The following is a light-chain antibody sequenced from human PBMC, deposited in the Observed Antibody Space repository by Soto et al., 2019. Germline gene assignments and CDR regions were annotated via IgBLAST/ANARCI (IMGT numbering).Light chain of an antibody. V-gene: IGKV1-5*03. CDR3: QQYAFYPWT. J-gene: IGKJ1*01. Sequence: DIQMTQSPSTLSASVGDRVTITCRGSQGMSSWLAWYQQKPGKAPKLLIYKASSLETGVPSRFSGSGSGTEFTLTISSLQPDDFATYFCQQYAFYPWTFGQGTKVDIK. CDR2: KAS. CDR1: QGMSSW.